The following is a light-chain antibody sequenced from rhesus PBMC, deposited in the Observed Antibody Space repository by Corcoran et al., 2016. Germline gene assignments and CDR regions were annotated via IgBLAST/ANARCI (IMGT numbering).Light chain of an antibody. Sequence: ETVVTQSPATLSLSPGERATLSCRASQSVSSNLAWYQQKPGTAPSLLISGASNRATGIPDRFSGSGSGTDFTLTISSLEPEDFALDYWQQCINWPLTFGGGTKVEIK. CDR2: GAS. CDR1: QSVSSN. J-gene: IGKJ4*01. V-gene: IGKV3-42*02. CDR3: QQCINWPLT.